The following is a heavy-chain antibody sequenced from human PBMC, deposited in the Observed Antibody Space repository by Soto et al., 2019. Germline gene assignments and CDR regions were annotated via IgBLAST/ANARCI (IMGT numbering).Heavy chain of an antibody. Sequence: QVQLVESGGGVVQPGRSLRLSCAASGFTFSSYGMHWVRQAPGKGLEWVAGISDDGSNKYYADSVKGRFTISRDNYKNMLYLQMNSLRAEETAVYYSAKHPGDSSGYEARTWYFDLWGRGTLVTVSS. CDR3: AKHPGDSSGYEARTWYFDL. CDR1: GFTFSSYG. CDR2: ISDDGSNK. J-gene: IGHJ2*01. D-gene: IGHD3-22*01. V-gene: IGHV3-30*18.